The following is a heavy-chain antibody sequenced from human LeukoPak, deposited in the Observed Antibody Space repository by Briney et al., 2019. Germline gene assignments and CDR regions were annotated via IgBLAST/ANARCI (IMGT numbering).Heavy chain of an antibody. CDR1: GGSFSGYY. CDR3: ARGLTVRRIDY. Sequence: PSETLSLTCAVYGGSFSGYYWSWIRQPPGKGLEWIGEINHSGSTNYNPSLKSRVTISVDTSKNQFSLKLSSVTAADTAVYYCARGLTVRRIDYWGQGNLVTVSS. CDR2: INHSGST. V-gene: IGHV4-34*01. D-gene: IGHD3-9*01. J-gene: IGHJ4*02.